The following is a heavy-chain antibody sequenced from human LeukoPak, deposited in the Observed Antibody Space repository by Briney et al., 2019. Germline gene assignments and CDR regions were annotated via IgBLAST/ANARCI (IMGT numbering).Heavy chain of an antibody. CDR3: AKDSNTDHPYDFWSGSFDY. CDR2: ISYDGSNK. CDR1: GFTFSSYG. J-gene: IGHJ4*02. Sequence: PGGSLRLSCAASGFTFSSYGMHWVRQAPGKGLEWVVVISYDGSNKYYADSVKGRFTISRDNAKNSLYLQMNSLRAEDTALYYCAKDSNTDHPYDFWSGSFDYWGQGTLVTVSS. V-gene: IGHV3-30*18. D-gene: IGHD3-3*01.